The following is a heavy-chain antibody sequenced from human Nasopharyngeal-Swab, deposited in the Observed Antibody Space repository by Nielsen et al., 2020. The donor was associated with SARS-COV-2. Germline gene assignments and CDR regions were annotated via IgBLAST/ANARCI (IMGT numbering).Heavy chain of an antibody. V-gene: IGHV3-13*01. Sequence: GESLKISCAASGFTFSSYDMHWVRQATGKGLEWVSAIGTAGDTYYPGSVKGRFTISRENAKNSLYLQMNSLRAGDTAVYYCARERTDCSGGSHLLCFYYGMDVWGQGTTVTVSS. CDR3: ARERTDCSGGSHLLCFYYGMDV. CDR2: IGTAGDT. J-gene: IGHJ6*02. D-gene: IGHD2-15*01. CDR1: GFTFSSYD.